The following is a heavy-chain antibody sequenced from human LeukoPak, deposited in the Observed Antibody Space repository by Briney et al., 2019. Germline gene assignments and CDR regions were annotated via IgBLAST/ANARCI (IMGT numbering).Heavy chain of an antibody. D-gene: IGHD3-22*01. CDR1: GGSISSYY. V-gene: IGHV4-59*08. J-gene: IGHJ4*02. CDR3: VRQGTNSGYYLLDY. Sequence: SETLSLTCTVSGGSISSYYWSWIRQPPGKGLEWIGYIYYSGSTNYNPSLKSRVTISVDTSKNQFSLKLTSVTVADTATYYCVRQGTNSGYYLLDYWGQGHLVIVSS. CDR2: IYYSGST.